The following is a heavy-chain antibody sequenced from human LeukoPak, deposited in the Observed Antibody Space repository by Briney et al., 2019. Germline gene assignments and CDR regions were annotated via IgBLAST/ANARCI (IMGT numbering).Heavy chain of an antibody. CDR1: GFTFSSYW. J-gene: IGHJ3*02. Sequence: PGGSLRLSCAASGFTFSSYWMSWVRQAPGKGLEWVANIKQDGSEKYYVDSVKGRFTISRDNAKNSLYLQMNSLRAEDTAVYYCAREGQMATTNDAFDIWGQGTMVTVSS. D-gene: IGHD5-24*01. CDR3: AREGQMATTNDAFDI. V-gene: IGHV3-7*01. CDR2: IKQDGSEK.